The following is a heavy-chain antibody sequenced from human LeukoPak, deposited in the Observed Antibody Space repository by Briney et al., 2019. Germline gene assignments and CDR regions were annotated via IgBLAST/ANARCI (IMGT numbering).Heavy chain of an antibody. D-gene: IGHD5-12*01. Sequence: SQTLSLTCTVSGYAIISGGFSWNWIRQPPGKGLEWIGCIYDRGPAHYNPSLKSRFTISVDRPKNQFFLNVTSLTAADTAVYYCAREAGGYSGYDDWGQGTLVTVSS. CDR1: GYAIISGGFS. CDR3: AREAGGYSGYDD. CDR2: IYDRGPA. J-gene: IGHJ4*02. V-gene: IGHV4-30-2*01.